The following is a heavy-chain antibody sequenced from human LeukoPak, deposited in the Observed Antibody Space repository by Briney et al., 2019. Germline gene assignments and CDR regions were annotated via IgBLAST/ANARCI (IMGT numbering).Heavy chain of an antibody. J-gene: IGHJ4*02. D-gene: IGHD3-10*01. CDR2: IYHSGST. Sequence: SETLSLTCAVSGCSISSGYYWGWIRQPPGKGLEWIGSIYHSGSTYYNPSLKSRVTISVDTSKNQFSLKLSSVTAADTAVYYCARRYYYGPSMPSYFDYWGQGTLVTVSS. CDR3: ARRYYYGPSMPSYFDY. V-gene: IGHV4-38-2*01. CDR1: GCSISSGYY.